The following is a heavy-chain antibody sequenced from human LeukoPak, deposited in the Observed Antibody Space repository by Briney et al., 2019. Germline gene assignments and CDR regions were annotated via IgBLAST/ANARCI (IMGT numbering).Heavy chain of an antibody. D-gene: IGHD6-25*01. V-gene: IGHV1-18*01. CDR3: ARQYSSGYFFLDY. CDR1: GYTFTTYG. J-gene: IGHJ4*02. Sequence: ASVKVSCKASGYTFTTYGISWVRQAPGQGLEWMGWISVCSGNTNYAQKLHGRVAMTTDTSTSTAYLELRSLRSDDTAVYYCARQYSSGYFFLDYWGQGTLVAVSS. CDR2: ISVCSGNT.